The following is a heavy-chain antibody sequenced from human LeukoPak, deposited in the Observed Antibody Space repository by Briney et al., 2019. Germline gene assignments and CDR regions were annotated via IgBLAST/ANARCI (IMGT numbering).Heavy chain of an antibody. D-gene: IGHD6-13*01. CDR3: ARDRDSSSFFY. Sequence: GGSLRLSCAASGFTFSSYGMHWVRQAPGKGLEWVAVIWYDGSNKYYADSVKGRFTISRDNSKNTLYLQMNSLRAEDTAVYYCARDRDSSSFFYWGQGTLVTVSS. J-gene: IGHJ4*02. CDR2: IWYDGSNK. V-gene: IGHV3-33*01. CDR1: GFTFSSYG.